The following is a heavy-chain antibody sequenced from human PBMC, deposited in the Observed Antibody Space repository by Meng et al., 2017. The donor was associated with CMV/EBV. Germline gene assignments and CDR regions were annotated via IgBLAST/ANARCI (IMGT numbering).Heavy chain of an antibody. CDR3: ASSSGVATSPFWFDP. D-gene: IGHD3-16*01. Sequence: SETLSLTCTVSGGSIDNSYWSWIRQPPGKGLEWIGFITSTGNTKYNPSLGRRVTISVDTSKSHFSLQLSSVTAADTALYYCASSSGVATSPFWFDPWGQGTLVTVSS. V-gene: IGHV4-59*01. CDR2: ITSTGNT. J-gene: IGHJ5*02. CDR1: GGSIDNSY.